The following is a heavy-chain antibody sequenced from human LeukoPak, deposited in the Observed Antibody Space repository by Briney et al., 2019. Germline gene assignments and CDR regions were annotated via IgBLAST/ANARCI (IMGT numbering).Heavy chain of an antibody. D-gene: IGHD4-17*01. Sequence: GGSLRLSCAASGFTFSSYSMNWVRLAPGKGLEWLSYISYTGTTISYADSVKGRFTISRDNAKNSLYLQMNSLRAEDTAVYYCASALRGGYYFDYWGQGTLVTVSS. CDR2: ISYTGTTI. V-gene: IGHV3-48*04. CDR3: ASALRGGYYFDY. J-gene: IGHJ4*02. CDR1: GFTFSSYS.